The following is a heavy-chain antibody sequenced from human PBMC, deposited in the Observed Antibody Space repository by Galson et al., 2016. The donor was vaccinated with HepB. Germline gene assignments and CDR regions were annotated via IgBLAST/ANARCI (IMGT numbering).Heavy chain of an antibody. CDR1: GYIFSSYG. V-gene: IGHV1-18*04. J-gene: IGHJ5*01. D-gene: IGHD3-3*01. CDR3: ARNSPNLLDWFVP. CDR2: ISAFNGNT. Sequence: SVKVSCKASGYIFSSYGYSWVRQAPGQGLEWMGWISAFNGNTNYAQKFQGRVTMTTDSSTTTAFMELRSLRSDDTAVYYCARNSPNLLDWFVPWGQGTLVTVSS.